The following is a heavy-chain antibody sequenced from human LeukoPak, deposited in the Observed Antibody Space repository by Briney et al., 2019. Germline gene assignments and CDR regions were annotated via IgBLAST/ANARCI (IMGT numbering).Heavy chain of an antibody. CDR2: IKSKTDGGTT. CDR3: TTASPMISYFDY. Sequence: GGSLRLSCAASGFTFSNAWMSWVRQAPGKGLEWVGRIKSKTDGGTTDYAAPVKGRFTISRDDSKNTLYLQMNSLKTEDTAVYYCTTASPMISYFDYWGQGTLVTVSS. D-gene: IGHD3-22*01. V-gene: IGHV3-15*01. CDR1: GFTFSNAW. J-gene: IGHJ4*02.